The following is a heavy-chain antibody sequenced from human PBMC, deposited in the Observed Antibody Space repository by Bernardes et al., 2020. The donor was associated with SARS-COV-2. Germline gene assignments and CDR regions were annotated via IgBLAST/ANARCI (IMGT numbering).Heavy chain of an antibody. J-gene: IGHJ4*02. CDR1: GFTFSSSV. CDR3: AREYTYGFDS. Sequence: GGSLRLSCAASGFTFSSSVMNWARQAPGKGLEWVSYISTGGSTKYYADSVKGRFTISRDNAKNSLYLQMNSLRAEDTAVYYCAREYTYGFDSWGQGTLVTVSS. V-gene: IGHV3-48*03. D-gene: IGHD5-18*01. CDR2: ISTGGSTK.